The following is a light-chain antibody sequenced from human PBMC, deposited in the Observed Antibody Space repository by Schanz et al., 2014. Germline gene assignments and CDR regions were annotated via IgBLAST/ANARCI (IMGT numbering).Light chain of an antibody. J-gene: IGKJ1*01. CDR2: DAS. Sequence: DIQVTQSPSSLSASVGDRVTITCQASQDISKNLNWYQQKPGKAPKLLIYDASNLQSEVPSRFSGSGSGTEFTLTISRLHPDDFATYYCQQYASFSWTFGQGTKVEIK. CDR1: QDISKN. V-gene: IGKV1-33*01. CDR3: QQYASFSWT.